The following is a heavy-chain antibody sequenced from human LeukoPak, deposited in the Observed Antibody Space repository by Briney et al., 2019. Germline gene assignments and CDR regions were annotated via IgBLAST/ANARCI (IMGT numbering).Heavy chain of an antibody. CDR3: ARRNGQDIVATFRRRYYFDY. CDR1: GGSFSGYY. J-gene: IGHJ4*02. CDR2: INHSGGT. D-gene: IGHD5-12*01. V-gene: IGHV4-34*01. Sequence: SETLSLTCAVYGGSFSGYYWSWIRQPPGKGLEWIGEINHSGGTKYNPSLKSRVTISVDTSKNQFSLKLSSVTAADTAVYYCARRNGQDIVATFRRRYYFDYWGQGTLVTVSS.